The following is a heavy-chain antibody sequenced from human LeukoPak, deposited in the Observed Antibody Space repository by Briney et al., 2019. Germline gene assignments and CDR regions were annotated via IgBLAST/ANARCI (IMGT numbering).Heavy chain of an antibody. V-gene: IGHV3-7*01. Sequence: GGSLRLSCAASGFTVSSNYMSWVRQAPGKGLEWVANINQDGCEKNYVASVKGRFTISRDNAKNSLYLQMTSLRAEDTAVYYCAKNEAWGQGTLVTASS. J-gene: IGHJ5*02. D-gene: IGHD1-1*01. CDR2: INQDGCEK. CDR3: AKNEA. CDR1: GFTVSSNY.